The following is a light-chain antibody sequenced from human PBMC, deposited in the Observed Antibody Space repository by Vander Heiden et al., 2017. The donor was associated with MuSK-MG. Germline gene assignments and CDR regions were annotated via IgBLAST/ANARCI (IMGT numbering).Light chain of an antibody. Sequence: QSVLTQPPSASGTPGQRVTISCSGSSSNIGSNTVNWYQQIPGTAPKLLIYSNKPRPSGVPDRFSGSKSGTSASLAISGLQSEDEADYYFAAWDDSLNGPVFGGGTKLTVL. V-gene: IGLV1-44*01. CDR2: SNK. CDR1: SSNIGSNT. J-gene: IGLJ2*01. CDR3: AAWDDSLNGPV.